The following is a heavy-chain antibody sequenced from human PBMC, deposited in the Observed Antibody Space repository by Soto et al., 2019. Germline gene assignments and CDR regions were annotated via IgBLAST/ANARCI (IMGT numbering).Heavy chain of an antibody. CDR2: TYHRGST. D-gene: IGHD6-25*01. V-gene: IGHV4-59*01. J-gene: IGHJ4*02. CDR3: GRIGGYHGPLDY. Sequence: SETLSLTCSVSGVSISSYFWSWIRQAPGRGLEWIGYTYHRGSTNYSPYLKSRVAISLDTSENQFSLKVNSVTAADTAVYYCGRIGGYHGPLDYWGQGTPVTVSS. CDR1: GVSISSYF.